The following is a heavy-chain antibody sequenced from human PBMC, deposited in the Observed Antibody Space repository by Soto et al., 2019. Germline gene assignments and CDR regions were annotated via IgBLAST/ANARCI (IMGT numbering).Heavy chain of an antibody. J-gene: IGHJ6*02. V-gene: IGHV4-39*01. CDR2: IYYSGST. Sequence: PSETLSLTCTVSGGSISSSSYYWGWIRQPPGKGLEWIGSIYYSGSTYYNPSLKSRVTISVDTSKNQFSLKLSSVTAADTAVYYCARGHCTNGVCYIFPWDYYGMDVWGQGTKVTVSS. D-gene: IGHD2-8*01. CDR3: ARGHCTNGVCYIFPWDYYGMDV. CDR1: GGSISSSSYY.